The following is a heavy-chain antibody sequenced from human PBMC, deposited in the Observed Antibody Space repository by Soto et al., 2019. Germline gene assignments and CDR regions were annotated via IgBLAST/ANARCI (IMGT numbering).Heavy chain of an antibody. CDR2: IIPNFDTP. D-gene: IGHD3-22*01. V-gene: IGHV1-69*06. Sequence: QVQLVQSGAEVKKPGSSVKLSCKASGDSFNTFAVTWVRQAPGQGLEWMGGIIPNFDTPNYAQKFQGRVTIIADKSTNTPYMELRSLRSEDTAVYYCARPYYDSSGYYLWYFDYWGQGTLVTVSS. CDR1: GDSFNTFA. J-gene: IGHJ4*02. CDR3: ARPYYDSSGYYLWYFDY.